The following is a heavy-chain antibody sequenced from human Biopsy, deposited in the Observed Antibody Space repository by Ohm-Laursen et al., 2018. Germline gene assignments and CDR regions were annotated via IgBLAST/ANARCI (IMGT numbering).Heavy chain of an antibody. CDR2: LCNDGTNK. J-gene: IGHJ3*02. CDR1: GFSFSSYG. Sequence: SLRLSCSASGFSFSSYGMHWVRQAPGKGLEWVAALCNDGTNKYYADSVKGRFTISRDNSKNTLYLQMNSLRAEDAAMYYCASPTNARAGGAPFDIWGQGTMVTVSS. CDR3: ASPTNARAGGAPFDI. V-gene: IGHV3-33*01. D-gene: IGHD1-1*01.